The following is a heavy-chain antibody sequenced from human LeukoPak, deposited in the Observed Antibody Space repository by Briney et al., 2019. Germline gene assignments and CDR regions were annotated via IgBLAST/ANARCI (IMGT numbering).Heavy chain of an antibody. CDR3: ARARIAAAGRGLYFDY. CDR2: ISSSSSYI. CDR1: GFTFSSYS. Sequence: GGSLRLSCAASGFTFSSYSMNWVRQAPGKGLEWVSSISSSSSYIYYADSVKGRFTISRDNAKNSLYLQMNSLRAEDTAVYYCARARIAAAGRGLYFDYWGQGTLVTVSS. J-gene: IGHJ4*02. V-gene: IGHV3-21*04. D-gene: IGHD6-13*01.